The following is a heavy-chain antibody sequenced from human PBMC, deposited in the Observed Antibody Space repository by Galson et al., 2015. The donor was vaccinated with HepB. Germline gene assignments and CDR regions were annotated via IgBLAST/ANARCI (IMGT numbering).Heavy chain of an antibody. CDR2: IIPFSGAT. J-gene: IGHJ4*02. CDR1: GGTFDSYS. V-gene: IGHV1-69*13. CDR3: AGIENHYDSGGYYHHPLDH. D-gene: IGHD3-22*01. Sequence: SVKVSCKASGGTFDSYSFSWVRQAPGQGLEWMGKIIPFSGATDYSQKFQDRITITAHHSTSTVYMVMSGLRSEDTAVYFCAGIENHYDSGGYYHHPLDHWGQGTLVTVSS.